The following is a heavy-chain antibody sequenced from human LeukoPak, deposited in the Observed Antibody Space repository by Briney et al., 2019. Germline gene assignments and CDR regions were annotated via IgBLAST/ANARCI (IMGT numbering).Heavy chain of an antibody. CDR3: AKLRKQWLALLS. J-gene: IGHJ4*02. CDR1: GFTVNSNY. CDR2: IYSGGST. Sequence: GGSLRLSCAASGFTVNSNYMNWVRQAPGKGLEWVSVIYSGGSTYYADSVKGRFTISRDNSKNTLYLQMNSLRAEDTAVYYCAKLRKQWLALLSWGQGTLVTVSS. V-gene: IGHV3-53*01. D-gene: IGHD6-19*01.